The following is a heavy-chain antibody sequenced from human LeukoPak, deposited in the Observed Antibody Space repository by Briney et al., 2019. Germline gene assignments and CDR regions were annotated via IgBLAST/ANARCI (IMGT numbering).Heavy chain of an antibody. CDR2: INPNSGGT. CDR3: ARFRGWNSRVFDY. V-gene: IGHV1-2*02. D-gene: IGHD1-7*01. J-gene: IGHJ4*02. CDR1: GYTFTGYY. Sequence: GASVKVSCKASGYTFTGYYMHWVRQAPGQGLERMGWINPNSGGTNYAQKFQGRVTMTRDTSISTAYMELSRLRSDDTAVYYCARFRGWNSRVFDYWGQGTLVTVSS.